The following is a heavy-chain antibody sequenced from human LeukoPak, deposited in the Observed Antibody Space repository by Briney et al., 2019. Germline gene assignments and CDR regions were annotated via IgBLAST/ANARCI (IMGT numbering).Heavy chain of an antibody. V-gene: IGHV1-18*01. D-gene: IGHD3-10*01. CDR3: AKEARGVRGVMDV. CDR2: ISTYNGNT. J-gene: IGHJ6*02. Sequence: ASVKVSCKASGYTFTSYSITWVRQAPGQGLEWMGWISTYNGNTNYAQKLQGRVTMTTDTSTSTAYMELRSLRSDDTAVYYCAKEARGVRGVMDVWGQGTTVTVSS. CDR1: GYTFTSYS.